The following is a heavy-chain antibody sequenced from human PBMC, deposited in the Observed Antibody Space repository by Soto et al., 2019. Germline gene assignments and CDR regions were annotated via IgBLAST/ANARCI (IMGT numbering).Heavy chain of an antibody. V-gene: IGHV4-30-4*01. J-gene: IGHJ5*02. Sequence: PSETLSLTCTVSGGSISSGDYYWSWIRQPPGKGLEWIGYIYYSGSTYYNPSLKSRVTISVDTSKNQFSLKLSSVTAADTAVYYCARAVYSGYELDDWFDPWGQGTLVTVSS. CDR2: IYYSGST. D-gene: IGHD5-12*01. CDR1: GGSISSGDYY. CDR3: ARAVYSGYELDDWFDP.